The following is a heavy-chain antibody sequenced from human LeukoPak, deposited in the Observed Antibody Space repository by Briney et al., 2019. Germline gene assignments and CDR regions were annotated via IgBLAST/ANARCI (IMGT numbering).Heavy chain of an antibody. CDR1: DKSFSGYY. V-gene: IGHV4-34*10. Sequence: SETLSLTCAVSDKSFSGYYWSWIRQPPGKGLEWIGEINHSGSTNYHPSLKSRVTMSVDTSKNQFSLRLSSVTAADTAVYYCARSDSGSFDFDYWGQGTLVTVSS. CDR2: INHSGST. J-gene: IGHJ4*02. D-gene: IGHD1-26*01. CDR3: ARSDSGSFDFDY.